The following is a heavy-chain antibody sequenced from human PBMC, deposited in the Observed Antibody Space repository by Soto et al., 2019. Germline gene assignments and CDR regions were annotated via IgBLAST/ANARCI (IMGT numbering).Heavy chain of an antibody. CDR3: ARERTGTTGMVV. J-gene: IGHJ6*02. V-gene: IGHV1-8*01. CDR2: MNPNSGNT. Sequence: QVQLVQSGAEVKKPGASVKVSCKASGYTFTSYDINWVRQATGQGLEWMGWMNPNSGNTGYAQKFRGRVTMTRNTSISTAYMEPSRLRSEGLAVYYCARERTGTTGMVVWGQGNRVSVSS. D-gene: IGHD1-1*01. CDR1: GYTFTSYD.